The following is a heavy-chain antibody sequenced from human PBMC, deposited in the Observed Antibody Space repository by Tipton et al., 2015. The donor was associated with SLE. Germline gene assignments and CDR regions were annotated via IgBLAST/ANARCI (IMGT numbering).Heavy chain of an antibody. J-gene: IGHJ6*03. CDR3: ARDRRRRAHQVLRSSYYHYLDV. V-gene: IGHV4-30-2*05. D-gene: IGHD2-2*01. CDR2: IYHSGNT. Sequence: TLSLTCAVSGGAISSDTYSWNWVRQPPGKGLEWIGYIYHSGNTYYNPSLGTRVTISIDTSKHQFSLRLNSVTVADTAVYYCARDRRRRAHQVLRSSYYHYLDVWGKGTTVTVSS. CDR1: GGAISSDTYS.